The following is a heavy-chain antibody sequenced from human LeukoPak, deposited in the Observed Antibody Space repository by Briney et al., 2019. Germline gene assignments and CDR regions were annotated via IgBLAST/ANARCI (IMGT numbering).Heavy chain of an antibody. J-gene: IGHJ6*03. Sequence: SETLSLTCTVSGGSISSYYWSWIRQPAGKGLEWIGRIYTSGSTSYNPSLKSRVTMSVDTSKNQFSLKLSSVTAADTAVYYCAREPPLLLGGAAAGLGLGFYMDVWGKGTTVTVSS. CDR1: GGSISSYY. CDR2: IYTSGST. V-gene: IGHV4-4*07. D-gene: IGHD6-13*01. CDR3: AREPPLLLGGAAAGLGLGFYMDV.